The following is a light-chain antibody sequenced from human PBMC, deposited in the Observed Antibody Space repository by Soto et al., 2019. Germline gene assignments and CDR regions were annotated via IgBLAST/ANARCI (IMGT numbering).Light chain of an antibody. CDR3: NSYTSTSNIVA. CDR2: EVS. V-gene: IGLV2-14*01. CDR1: NSDVGAYPY. J-gene: IGLJ2*01. Sequence: QSASVSGSPGQSITISCTGTNSDVGAYPYVSWYQQHPGNAPKLLIYEVSNRPSGVSNRFSGSKSGNTASLTISGLQAEDEADYFCNSYTSTSNIVAFGGGTKLTVL.